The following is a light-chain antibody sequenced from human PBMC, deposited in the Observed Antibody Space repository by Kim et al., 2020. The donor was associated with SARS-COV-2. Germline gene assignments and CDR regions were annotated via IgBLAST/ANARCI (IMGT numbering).Light chain of an antibody. Sequence: GQSVTISCTGTRGDVGAYDSVSCFQQHPGKAPKLMIYEVTKRPSGVPDRFSGSKSGNMASLTVSGLQPDDEADYYCSSFAGYNNFVFGTGTKVTVL. CDR1: RGDVGAYDS. J-gene: IGLJ1*01. CDR2: EVT. CDR3: SSFAGYNNFV. V-gene: IGLV2-8*01.